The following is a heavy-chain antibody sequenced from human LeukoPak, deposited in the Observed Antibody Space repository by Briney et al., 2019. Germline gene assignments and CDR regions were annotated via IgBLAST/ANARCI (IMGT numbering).Heavy chain of an antibody. CDR3: ARDRIQLWTYYYYYMDV. CDR1: GFAFCTYW. CDR2: IKQDGSEK. V-gene: IGHV3-7*01. Sequence: GGALRLSCAASGFAFCTYWMSWGRQAPGKGLEWVANIKQDGSEKYYVDSVKGRFTISRDNAKNSRYLQMNSLRAEDTAVYYCARDRIQLWTYYYYYMDVWGKGTTVTVSS. J-gene: IGHJ6*03. D-gene: IGHD5-18*01.